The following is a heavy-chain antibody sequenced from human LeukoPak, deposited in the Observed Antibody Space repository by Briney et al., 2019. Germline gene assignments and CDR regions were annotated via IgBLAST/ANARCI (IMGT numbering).Heavy chain of an antibody. J-gene: IGHJ6*03. Sequence: SETLSLTCTVSGDSISRSYWTWIRQPPGKGLEWIGYMFYSGSTTYNPSLKSRITISVDTSKNQFSLKLRSVTAADTAVYYCARLPYYYDNSGFRDYHYYMDVWGKGTTVNVFS. CDR1: GDSISRSY. V-gene: IGHV4-59*08. CDR3: ARLPYYYDNSGFRDYHYYMDV. D-gene: IGHD3-22*01. CDR2: MFYSGST.